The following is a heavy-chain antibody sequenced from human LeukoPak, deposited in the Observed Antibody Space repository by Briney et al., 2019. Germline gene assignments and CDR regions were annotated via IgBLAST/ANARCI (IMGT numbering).Heavy chain of an antibody. J-gene: IGHJ4*02. CDR1: GYRFTSYW. CDR3: ARQIAAAGNNFDY. CDR2: IYPGDSDT. Sequence: GESLKISCKGSGYRFTSYWIGWVRRLPGKGLDWMGIIYPGDSDTRYSPSFQGQVTISADKSISTAYLQWSSLKASDTAMYYCARQIAAAGNNFDYWGQGTLVTVSS. V-gene: IGHV5-51*01. D-gene: IGHD6-13*01.